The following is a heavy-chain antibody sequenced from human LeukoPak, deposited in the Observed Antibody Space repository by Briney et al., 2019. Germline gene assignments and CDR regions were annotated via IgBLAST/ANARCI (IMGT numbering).Heavy chain of an antibody. CDR1: GFTFSSYD. CDR3: ARILYGSGRYGTFDY. J-gene: IGHJ4*02. Sequence: PGGSLRLSCAAAGFTFSSYDMNWVRQVPGNGLEWISYISSSSSSIYYADSVKGRFTIYRDNAKNSLYLQMNSVRAEDTAVYYCARILYGSGRYGTFDYWGQGTLVTVSS. CDR2: ISSSSSSI. D-gene: IGHD3-10*01. V-gene: IGHV3-48*04.